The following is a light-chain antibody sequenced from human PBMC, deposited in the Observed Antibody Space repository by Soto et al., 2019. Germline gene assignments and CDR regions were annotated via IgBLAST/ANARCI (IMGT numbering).Light chain of an antibody. CDR1: QSISSW. V-gene: IGKV1-5*03. J-gene: IGKJ2*01. CDR2: KPS. Sequence: DIQMTQSPSTLSASVGDRVTITCRASQSISSWLAWYQQKPGKAPKLPIYKPSSLESGVPSRFSGSGSGTEFTLTISSLQPDDFATYYCQQYNSYSYTFGQGTKLEIK. CDR3: QQYNSYSYT.